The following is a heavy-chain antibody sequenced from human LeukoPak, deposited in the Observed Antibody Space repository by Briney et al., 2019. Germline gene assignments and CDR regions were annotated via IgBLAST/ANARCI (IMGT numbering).Heavy chain of an antibody. CDR2: IYYSGST. Sequence: SEALSLTCTVSGGSISSSSYDWGWIRRPPGKGLEWIGSIYYSGSTYYNPSLKSRVTISVDTSKNQFSLKLSSVTAADTAVYYCARDFRLGHNWFDPWGQGTLVTVSS. J-gene: IGHJ5*02. CDR1: GGSISSSSYD. CDR3: ARDFRLGHNWFDP. V-gene: IGHV4-39*07.